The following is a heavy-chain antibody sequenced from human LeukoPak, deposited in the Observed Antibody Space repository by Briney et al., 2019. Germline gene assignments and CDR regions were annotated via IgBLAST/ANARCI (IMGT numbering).Heavy chain of an antibody. Sequence: PSETLSLTCTVSGGSISSSSYYWGWIRQPPGKGLEWIGSIYYSGSTYYNPSLKSRVTISVDTSKNQFSLKLSSVTAADTAVYYCARDIEGIGDGGSNAFDIWGQGTMVTVSS. CDR3: ARDIEGIGDGGSNAFDI. CDR1: GGSISSSSYY. V-gene: IGHV4-39*07. J-gene: IGHJ3*02. D-gene: IGHD1-26*01. CDR2: IYYSGST.